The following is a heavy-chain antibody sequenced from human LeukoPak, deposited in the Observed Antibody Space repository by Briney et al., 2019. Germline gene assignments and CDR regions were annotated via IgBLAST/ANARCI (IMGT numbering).Heavy chain of an antibody. CDR1: GYTFTCYY. V-gene: IGHV1-2*06. J-gene: IGHJ4*02. Sequence: ASVKVSCKASGYTFTCYYMHWVRQAPGQGREWMGRINPNSGGTNYVQKFQGRVTMTRDTSISTDYMELSRLRADDTPGYYCAEDTAIGGGLDYWGQGTLVTVSS. CDR2: INPNSGGT. D-gene: IGHD5-18*01. CDR3: AEDTAIGGGLDY.